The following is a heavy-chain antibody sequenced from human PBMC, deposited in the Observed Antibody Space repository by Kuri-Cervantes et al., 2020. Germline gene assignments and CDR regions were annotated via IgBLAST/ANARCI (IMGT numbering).Heavy chain of an antibody. J-gene: IGHJ5*02. D-gene: IGHD2-2*03. CDR2: TYYRSKWYN. Sequence: SQTLSLTCAISGDSVSSNSAAWNWIRQSPSRGLEWLGRTYYRSKWYNDYAVSVKSRITINPDTSKNQFSLKLSSVTAADTAVYYCARWMGPRFDPWGQGTLVTVSS. V-gene: IGHV6-1*01. CDR3: ARWMGPRFDP. CDR1: GDSVSSNSAA.